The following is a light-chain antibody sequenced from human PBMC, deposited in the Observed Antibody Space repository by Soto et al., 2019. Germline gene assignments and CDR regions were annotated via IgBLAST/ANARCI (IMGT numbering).Light chain of an antibody. V-gene: IGLV2-14*01. CDR2: EVS. CDR3: SSYTSISTYV. Sequence: QSGLTQPASVSGSPGQSITISGTGTSSAVGGYNYVSWYQQHPGKAPKLMIYEVSNRPSGVSNRFSGSKSGNTASLTISGLQAEDESDSYRSSYTSISTYVFGTGTQGTLL. CDR1: SSAVGGYNY. J-gene: IGLJ1*01.